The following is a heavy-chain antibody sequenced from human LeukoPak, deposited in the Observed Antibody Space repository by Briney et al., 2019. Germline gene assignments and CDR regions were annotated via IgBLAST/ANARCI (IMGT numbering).Heavy chain of an antibody. CDR1: GYTFSSDG. J-gene: IGHJ4*02. CDR2: ISSYNGNT. V-gene: IGHV1-18*01. CDR3: ARRAGAYSHPYDY. Sequence: ASVKVSCNASGYTFSSDGISWVRQALGQGLEWMGWISSYNGNTKYAEKLQGRVTMTTDTSTSTAYMELRSLRSDDTAVYYCARRAGAYSHPYDYWGQGTLVTVSS. D-gene: IGHD4/OR15-4a*01.